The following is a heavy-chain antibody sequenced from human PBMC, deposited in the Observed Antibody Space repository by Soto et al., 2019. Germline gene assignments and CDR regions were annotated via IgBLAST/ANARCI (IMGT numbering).Heavy chain of an antibody. D-gene: IGHD2-2*02. CDR1: GFTFSSYG. CDR2: ISYDGSNK. CDR3: AKDRIHCSSTSCYSSYYGMDV. V-gene: IGHV3-30*18. J-gene: IGHJ6*02. Sequence: PGGSLRLSCAASGFTFSSYGMHWVRQAPGKGLEWVAVISYDGSNKNYADSVKCRFTISRDNSKNTLSLQMNSLRAEDTAVYYCAKDRIHCSSTSCYSSYYGMDVWGQGTTVTVSS.